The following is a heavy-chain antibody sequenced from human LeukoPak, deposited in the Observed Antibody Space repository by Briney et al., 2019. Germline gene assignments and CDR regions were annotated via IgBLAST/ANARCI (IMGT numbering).Heavy chain of an antibody. CDR3: ARALGYCSGGSCSEGDP. V-gene: IGHV3-21*01. D-gene: IGHD2-15*01. Sequence: GSLILSCAASGFTFSSYSMNWVRQAPGKGLEWVSSISSSSSYIYYADSVKGRFTISRDNAKNSLYLQMNSLRAEDTAVYYCARALGYCSGGSCSEGDPWGQGTLVTVSS. CDR2: ISSSSSYI. J-gene: IGHJ5*02. CDR1: GFTFSSYS.